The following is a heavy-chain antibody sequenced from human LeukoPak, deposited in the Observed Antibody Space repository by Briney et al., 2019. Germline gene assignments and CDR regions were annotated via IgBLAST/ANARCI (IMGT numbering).Heavy chain of an antibody. CDR1: GYSISTGYY. V-gene: IGHV4-38-2*02. D-gene: IGHD6-13*01. CDR3: ARSSGIAANYFDY. J-gene: IGHJ4*02. CDR2: FYHGGST. Sequence: SETLSLTCTVSGYSISTGYYWDWIRQPPGKGLEWIGTFYHGGSTYYNPSLKSRVTISVDTSKNQFSLKLSSVTAADTAVYYCARSSGIAANYFDYWGQGALVTVSS.